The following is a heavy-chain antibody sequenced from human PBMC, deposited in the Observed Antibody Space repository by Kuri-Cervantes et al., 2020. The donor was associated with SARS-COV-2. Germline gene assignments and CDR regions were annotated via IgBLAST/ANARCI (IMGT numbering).Heavy chain of an antibody. J-gene: IGHJ6*02. D-gene: IGHD3-3*01. CDR2: ISAYNGNT. Sequence: ASVKVSCKASGYTFTSYGISWVRQAPGQGLEWMGWISAYNGNTNYAQKLQGRVTMTTDTSTSTAYMELRSLRSDDTAVYYCARDSSRITIFGVVTRYGMDVWGQGTRGSVSS. CDR1: GYTFTSYG. V-gene: IGHV1-18*01. CDR3: ARDSSRITIFGVVTRYGMDV.